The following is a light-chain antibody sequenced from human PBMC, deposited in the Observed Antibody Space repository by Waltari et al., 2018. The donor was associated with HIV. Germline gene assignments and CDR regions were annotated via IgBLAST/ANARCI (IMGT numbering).Light chain of an antibody. V-gene: IGKV4-1*01. J-gene: IGKJ3*01. CDR1: QNLFKSSNQKNH. Sequence: DIVMTQSPDSLSVSLGERATISCKSSQNLFKSSNQKNHLAWYQQRPRQPPQLLISWASTRESGSPARSSGSGSGTDFTLTISGLQAEDVAVYYCQQYYNLLPTVGPGTKVDIK. CDR2: WAS. CDR3: QQYYNLLPT.